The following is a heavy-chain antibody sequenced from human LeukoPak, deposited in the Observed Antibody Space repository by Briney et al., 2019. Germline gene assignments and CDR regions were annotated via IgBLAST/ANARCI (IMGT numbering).Heavy chain of an antibody. D-gene: IGHD2-2*01. V-gene: IGHV4-59*12. Sequence: SETLSLTCTVSGGSINNYYWSWIRQPPGRGLEWIGYIYYSVNTNYNPSLKSRVTISADTPRDQFSLKLSSVTAADTAVYYCARYGPAAFFDYWGQGTLVTVSS. J-gene: IGHJ4*02. CDR2: IYYSVNT. CDR1: GGSINNYY. CDR3: ARYGPAAFFDY.